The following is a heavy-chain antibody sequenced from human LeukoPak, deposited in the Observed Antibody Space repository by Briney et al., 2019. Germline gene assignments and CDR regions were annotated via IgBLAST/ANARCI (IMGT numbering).Heavy chain of an antibody. CDR2: ISSSGSYI. D-gene: IGHD3-9*01. V-gene: IGHV3-21*06. Sequence: GGSLTLSCAASGFPFSSYTMNWVRQAPGKGLEWVSSISSSGSYIYHADSVKGRFTIYRDNAKNSLYLQMNRLRAEDTAVYYCVRDTYDILTGYYKWAFDIWGQGTMVTVSS. CDR3: VRDTYDILTGYYKWAFDI. J-gene: IGHJ3*02. CDR1: GFPFSSYT.